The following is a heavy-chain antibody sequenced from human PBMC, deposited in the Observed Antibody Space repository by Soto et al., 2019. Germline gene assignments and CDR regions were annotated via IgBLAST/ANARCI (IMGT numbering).Heavy chain of an antibody. CDR1: GFTFRDYA. CDR2: ISYDGGTN. V-gene: IGHV3-30-3*01. D-gene: IGHD3-22*01. J-gene: IGHJ4*02. CDR3: ARGHHSSGLFDY. Sequence: GGSLRLSCVASGFTFRDYAMPWVRQSPGKGLDWVAVISYDGGTNHYADSVKGRFTISRDNPKNTLHLQMNNLRAEDTAVYYCARGHHSSGLFDYWGQGTLVTVSS.